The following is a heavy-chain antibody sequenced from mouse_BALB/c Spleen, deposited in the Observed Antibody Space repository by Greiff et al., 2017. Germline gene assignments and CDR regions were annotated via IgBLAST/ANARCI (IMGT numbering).Heavy chain of an antibody. CDR3: ARSAGKGAYYFDY. D-gene: IGHD4-1*01. Sequence: VQLQQSGAELMKPGASVKISCKATGYTFSSYWIEWVKQRPGHGLEWIGEILPGSGSTNYNEKFKGKATFTADTSSNTAYMQLSSLTSEDSAVYYCARSAGKGAYYFDYWGQGTTLTVSS. V-gene: IGHV1-9*01. J-gene: IGHJ2*01. CDR2: ILPGSGST. CDR1: GYTFSSYW.